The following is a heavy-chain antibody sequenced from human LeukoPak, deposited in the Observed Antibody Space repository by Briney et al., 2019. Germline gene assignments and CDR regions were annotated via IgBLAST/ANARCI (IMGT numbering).Heavy chain of an antibody. J-gene: IGHJ4*02. CDR3: ARESWVRGALDY. CDR1: GYTFTGYY. V-gene: IGHV1-2*02. CDR2: INPNSGDT. D-gene: IGHD3-10*01. Sequence: GASVKVSCKASGYTFTGYYIYWVRQAPGQGLEWMGWINPNSGDTNYAQKFQGRVTMTRDTSISTAYMELSRLRSDDTAVYYCARESWVRGALDYWGQGTLVTVSS.